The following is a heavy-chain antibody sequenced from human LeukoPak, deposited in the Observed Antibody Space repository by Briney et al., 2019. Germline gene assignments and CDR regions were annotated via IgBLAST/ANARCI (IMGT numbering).Heavy chain of an antibody. V-gene: IGHV5-51*01. D-gene: IGHD1-26*01. CDR3: ARLLIVGARSGHYYFDY. CDR1: GYSFTNYW. CDR2: TYPGDSET. J-gene: IGHJ4*02. Sequence: GESLKISCKGSGYSFTNYWIGWVRQMPGKGLEWMGITYPGDSETRYSPSFQGQVTISADKSITTAYLQWSSLKASDTAMYYCARLLIVGARSGHYYFDYWGQGTLVTVSS.